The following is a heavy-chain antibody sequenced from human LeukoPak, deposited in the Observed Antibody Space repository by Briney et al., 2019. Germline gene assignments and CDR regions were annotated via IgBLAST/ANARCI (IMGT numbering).Heavy chain of an antibody. V-gene: IGHV3-21*01. J-gene: IGHJ4*01. Sequence: GGSLRLSCAASGFTFSSYSMNWVRQAPGKGLEWVSSISSSSSYIYYADSVKGRFTISRDNAKNSLYLQMNSLRAEDTAVYYCARGRGIAVAGGVYFGYWGQGTLVTVSS. D-gene: IGHD6-19*01. CDR2: ISSSSSYI. CDR3: ARGRGIAVAGGVYFGY. CDR1: GFTFSSYS.